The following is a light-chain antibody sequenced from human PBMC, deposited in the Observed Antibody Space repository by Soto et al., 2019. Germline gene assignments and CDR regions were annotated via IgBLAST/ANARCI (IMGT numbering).Light chain of an antibody. J-gene: IGKJ1*01. CDR3: QQYATYPWT. V-gene: IGKV1-5*03. CDR1: QSLSSW. Sequence: DIQMTQSPSTLSASVGDRLTVTCRASQSLSSWLAWYQQKPGKAPKLLIYKASGLQSGVPSRFSGSGSETVFTLTISSLQPDDFATYYCQQYATYPWTFGQGTKVEIK. CDR2: KAS.